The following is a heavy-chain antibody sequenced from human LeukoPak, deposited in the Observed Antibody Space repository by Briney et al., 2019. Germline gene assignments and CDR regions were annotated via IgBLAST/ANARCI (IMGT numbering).Heavy chain of an antibody. J-gene: IGHJ3*01. CDR1: GFTFSNYW. CDR2: INSDGSST. D-gene: IGHD3-3*01. V-gene: IGHV3-74*01. Sequence: GGSLRLSCAASGFTFSNYWMHWVRQAPGKGLVWVSLINSDGSSTIYADSVKGRFTFSRDNAKNTLYLQMNSLRAEDTAVYYCARGLTIFGVVNDAFDFWGQGIMVTVSS. CDR3: ARGLTIFGVVNDAFDF.